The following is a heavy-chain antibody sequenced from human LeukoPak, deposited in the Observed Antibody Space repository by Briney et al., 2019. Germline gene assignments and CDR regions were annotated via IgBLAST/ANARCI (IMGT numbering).Heavy chain of an antibody. CDR2: IYTSGST. D-gene: IGHD1-26*01. CDR3: ARYGSYYYYYMDV. CDR1: GGSISSYY. V-gene: IGHV4-4*07. Sequence: PSETLSHTCTVSGGSISSYYWSWIRQPAGKGLEWIGRIYTSGSTNYNPSLERRVAMSVDTSKNQFSLRLSSVTAADTAVYYCARYGSYYYYYMDVWGKGTTVTVSS. J-gene: IGHJ6*03.